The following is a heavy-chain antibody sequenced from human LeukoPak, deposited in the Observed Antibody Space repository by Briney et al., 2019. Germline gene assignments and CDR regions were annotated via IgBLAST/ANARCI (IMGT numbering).Heavy chain of an antibody. CDR3: ARDGPRSGYDLGHFDN. CDR1: GGSISNYF. D-gene: IGHD5-12*01. Sequence: SETLSLTCTVSGGSISNYFWSWVRQPAGKGLEWIGRIYSTGRSDYNPSLKSRITMSVDTSKNRFSLKLSSVTAADTAVYYCARDGPRSGYDLGHFDNLGQGTLVTASS. J-gene: IGHJ4*02. CDR2: IYSTGRS. V-gene: IGHV4-4*07.